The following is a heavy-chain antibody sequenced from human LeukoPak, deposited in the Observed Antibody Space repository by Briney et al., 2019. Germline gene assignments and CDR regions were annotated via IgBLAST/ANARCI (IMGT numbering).Heavy chain of an antibody. D-gene: IGHD5-12*01. Sequence: PGGSLRLSCAASGFTFSSYNMNWVRQAPGKGLEWVSSISSSSSYIYYADSVKGRFTISRDNAKNSLYLQMNSLRAEDTAVYYCARDTYSGYDLVEFGYWGQGTLVTVSS. CDR2: ISSSSSYI. J-gene: IGHJ4*02. V-gene: IGHV3-21*01. CDR1: GFTFSSYN. CDR3: ARDTYSGYDLVEFGY.